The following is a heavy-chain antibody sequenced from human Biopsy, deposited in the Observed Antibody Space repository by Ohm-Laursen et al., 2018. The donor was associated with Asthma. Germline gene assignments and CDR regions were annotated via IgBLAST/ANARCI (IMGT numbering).Heavy chain of an antibody. J-gene: IGHJ3*01. CDR3: ARDALHDNSAYIGDAFDF. CDR2: IIPIFGIA. CDR1: GGTFSSYA. V-gene: IGHV1-69*10. D-gene: IGHD3-22*01. Sequence: ASVKVSCNASGGTFSSYAISWVRQAPGQGLEWMGGIIPIFGIANYAQKFQGRVTITADKSTSTAYMELNRLRSDDTAVYYCARDALHDNSAYIGDAFDFWGQGTMVTVPS.